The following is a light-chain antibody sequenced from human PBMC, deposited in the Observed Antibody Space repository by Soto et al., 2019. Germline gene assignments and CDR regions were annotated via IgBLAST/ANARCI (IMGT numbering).Light chain of an antibody. Sequence: SYELTQPPPVSVSPGQTASITCSGDKLGEKYACWYQQKPGQSPVLVIYQDSKRPSGIPERFSGSNSGNTATLTISGTQAMDEADYYCQAWDSSTRVFGTGTKLTVL. V-gene: IGLV3-1*01. CDR2: QDS. CDR1: KLGEKY. J-gene: IGLJ1*01. CDR3: QAWDSSTRV.